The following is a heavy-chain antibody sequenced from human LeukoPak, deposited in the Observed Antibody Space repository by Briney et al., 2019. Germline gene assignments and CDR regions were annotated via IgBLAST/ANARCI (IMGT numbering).Heavy chain of an antibody. CDR3: ARFDGGNPRGAFDY. V-gene: IGHV3-66*01. Sequence: PGGSLRLSCAASGFTVSSNYMSWVRQAPGKGLEWVSVIYSGGSTYYADSVKGRFTISRDNSKNTLYLQMNSLRAEDTAVYYCARFDGGNPRGAFDYWGQGTLVTVSS. J-gene: IGHJ4*02. CDR2: IYSGGST. CDR1: GFTVSSNY. D-gene: IGHD4-23*01.